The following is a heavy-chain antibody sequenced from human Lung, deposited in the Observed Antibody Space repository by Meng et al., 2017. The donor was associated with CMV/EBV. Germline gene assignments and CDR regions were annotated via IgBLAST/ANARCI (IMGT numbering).Heavy chain of an antibody. J-gene: IGHJ5*02. Sequence: SVXVSXKASGYTFTGYYMHWVRQAPGQGLEWMGWINPNSGGTNYAQKFQGRVTMTRDTSISTAYMELSRLRSDDTAVYYCARVYGSGINWFDPWGQGTLXTVSS. V-gene: IGHV1-2*02. CDR2: INPNSGGT. CDR1: GYTFTGYY. D-gene: IGHD3-10*01. CDR3: ARVYGSGINWFDP.